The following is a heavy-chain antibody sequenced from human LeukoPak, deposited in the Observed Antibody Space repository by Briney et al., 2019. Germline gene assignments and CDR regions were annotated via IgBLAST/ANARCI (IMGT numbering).Heavy chain of an antibody. Sequence: SETLSLTCTVSGGSISSYYRSRIRQPPGKGLEWIGYIYYSGSTNYNPSLKSRVTISVDTSKNQFSLKLSSVTAADTAVYYCARDLEGGSSFDYWGQGTLVSVPS. J-gene: IGHJ4*02. V-gene: IGHV4-59*01. CDR1: GGSISSYY. CDR2: IYYSGST. D-gene: IGHD1-26*01. CDR3: ARDLEGGSSFDY.